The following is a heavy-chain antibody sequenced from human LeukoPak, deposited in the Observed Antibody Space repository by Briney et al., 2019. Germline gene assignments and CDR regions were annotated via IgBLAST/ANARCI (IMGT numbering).Heavy chain of an antibody. Sequence: PSDTVSLTCTVSGGSISSYYWSWIRQPAGKGLEWIGRIYTSGSTNYNPSLMRRVTISVDTSKNQFSVKLSSVTAADTAVYYCARGPKITMVRGVMSYYYYMDVWGKGTTVTVSS. CDR2: IYTSGST. V-gene: IGHV4-4*07. CDR1: GGSISSYY. D-gene: IGHD3-10*01. CDR3: ARGPKITMVRGVMSYYYYMDV. J-gene: IGHJ6*03.